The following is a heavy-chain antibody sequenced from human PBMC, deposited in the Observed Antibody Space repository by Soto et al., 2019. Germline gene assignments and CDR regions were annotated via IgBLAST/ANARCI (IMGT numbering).Heavy chain of an antibody. J-gene: IGHJ4*02. D-gene: IGHD3-10*01. CDR2: LYNSGSA. Sequence: QVQLQESGPGLVEPSETLSLTCTVSGDSVSSYYWNWIRQPPGKGLKWIGYLYNSGSANYNPSLKSRVTISADTSKNQFSLRLGSVTAADTAVYYGAGRYYYGTGTYEDYWGQGTLVTVSS. V-gene: IGHV4-59*08. CDR3: AGRYYYGTGTYEDY. CDR1: GDSVSSYY.